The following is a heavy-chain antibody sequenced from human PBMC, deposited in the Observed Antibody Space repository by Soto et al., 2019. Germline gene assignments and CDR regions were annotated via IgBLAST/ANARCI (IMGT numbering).Heavy chain of an antibody. D-gene: IGHD1-20*01. J-gene: IGHJ6*02. CDR1: GFTFSSYG. V-gene: IGHV3-30*18. CDR3: AKDYRYNWNSDSLSYYYGMDV. CDR2: ISYDGSNK. Sequence: PGWSLRLSCAASGFTFSSYGMHWVRQAPGKGLEWVAVISYDGSNKYYADSVKGRFTISRDNSKNTLYLQMNSLRAEDTAVYYCAKDYRYNWNSDSLSYYYGMDVWGQGTTVTVSS.